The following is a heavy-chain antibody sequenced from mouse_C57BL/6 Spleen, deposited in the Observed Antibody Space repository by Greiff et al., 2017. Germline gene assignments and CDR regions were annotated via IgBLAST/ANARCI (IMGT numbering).Heavy chain of an antibody. J-gene: IGHJ2*01. V-gene: IGHV1-15*01. D-gene: IGHD3-2*01. CDR2: IDPETGGT. CDR1: GYTFTDYE. Sequence: VQLQQSGAELVRPGASVTLSCKASGYTFTDYEMHWVKQTPVHGLEWIGAIDPETGGTAYNQKFKGKAILTADKSSSTAYMELRSLTSEDSAVYYCTRDRGEYLGDWGQGTTLTVSS. CDR3: TRDRGEYLGD.